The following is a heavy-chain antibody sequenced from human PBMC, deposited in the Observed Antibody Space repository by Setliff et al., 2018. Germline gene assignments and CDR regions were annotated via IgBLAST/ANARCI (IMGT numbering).Heavy chain of an antibody. CDR2: INPDGSEK. CDR3: FGAGTCSY. Sequence: QTGGSLRLSCGASGFTYNNDWVSWVRQAPGKGLEWLASINPDGSEKYYVDSVKGRFTISRDNAKNSLSLQMNSLRTEDTAVYYCFGAGTCSYWGQGTQVTVSS. J-gene: IGHJ4*02. V-gene: IGHV3-7*01. CDR1: GFTYNNDW. D-gene: IGHD3-10*01.